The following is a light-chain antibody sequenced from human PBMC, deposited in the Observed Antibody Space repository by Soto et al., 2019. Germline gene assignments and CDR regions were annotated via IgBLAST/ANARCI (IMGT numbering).Light chain of an antibody. J-gene: IGLJ3*02. Sequence: QSVLTQPPSASGTPGQRVTISCSGSGSNIGHNAVNWYQQLPGTAPSLLIHSSNQRPSGVPDRFSGARSGTSAFLAISGLQSEDEADYYCAAWDDSLNGVVFGGGTKLTVL. CDR3: AAWDDSLNGVV. V-gene: IGLV1-44*01. CDR2: SSN. CDR1: GSNIGHNA.